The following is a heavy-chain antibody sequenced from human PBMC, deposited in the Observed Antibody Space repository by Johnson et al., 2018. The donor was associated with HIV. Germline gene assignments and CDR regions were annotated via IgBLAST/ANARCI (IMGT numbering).Heavy chain of an antibody. J-gene: IGHJ3*01. Sequence: EMQLVESGGGLVQPGGSLRLSCAASGFTVSSNSMTWVRQAPGKGLEWVSLIYRGGSTYYADSVKGRFTISRDNSKNTLSLQMDSLRPEDTAVYYCARDPAYSSTWEGAFDVWGQGTMVTVSS. CDR1: GFTVSSNS. D-gene: IGHD6-19*01. V-gene: IGHV3-66*01. CDR3: ARDPAYSSTWEGAFDV. CDR2: IYRGGST.